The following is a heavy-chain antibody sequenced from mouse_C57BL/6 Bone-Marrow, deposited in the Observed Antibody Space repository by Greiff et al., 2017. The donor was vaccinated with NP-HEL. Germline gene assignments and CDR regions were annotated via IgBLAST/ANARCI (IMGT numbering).Heavy chain of an antibody. Sequence: QVQLQQPGAELVKPGASVKLSCKASGYTFTSYWMQWVNQRPGQGLEWIGEIDPSVSYINYNQNFKGKATLTVDASSSTAYMQLSSLTAEDSAVYYCALDWFAYWGQGTLVTVSA. J-gene: IGHJ3*01. CDR2: IDPSVSYI. CDR3: ALDWFAY. CDR1: GYTFTSYW. V-gene: IGHV1-50*01.